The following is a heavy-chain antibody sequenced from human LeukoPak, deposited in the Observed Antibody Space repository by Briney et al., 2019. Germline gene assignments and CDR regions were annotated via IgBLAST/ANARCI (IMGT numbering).Heavy chain of an antibody. J-gene: IGHJ4*02. CDR2: IYYSGST. CDR1: GGSISSSSYY. V-gene: IGHV4-39*01. Sequence: SETLSLTCTVSGGSISSSSYYWGWIRQPPGKGLEWIGSIYYSGSTYYNPSLKSRVTISVDTSKNQFSLKLSSVTAADTAVYYCARQGAYQLLSLDYWGQGTLVTVSS. CDR3: ARQGAYQLLSLDY. D-gene: IGHD2-2*01.